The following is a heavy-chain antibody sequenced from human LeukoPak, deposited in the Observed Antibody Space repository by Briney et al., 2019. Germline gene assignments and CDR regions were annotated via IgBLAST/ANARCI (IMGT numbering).Heavy chain of an antibody. V-gene: IGHV3-48*01. J-gene: IGHJ4*02. CDR2: ISARSSAI. CDR1: GFTLSNYH. D-gene: IGHD2-15*01. CDR3: AGGQGYLIEY. Sequence: GGSLRLSCAASGFTLSNYHMNWVRQAPGKGLEWISYISARSSAIYYADSVKGRFTISRDNARDSLYLQMNSLRAEDAAVYYCAGGQGYLIEYWGQGTLVTVSS.